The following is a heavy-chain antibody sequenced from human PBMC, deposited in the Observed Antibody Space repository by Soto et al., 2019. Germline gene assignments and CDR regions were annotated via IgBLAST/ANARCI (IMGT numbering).Heavy chain of an antibody. CDR1: GGSFSGYY. CDR3: ARGREGIGTSPFVLRSDPRPRRRYWFDP. CDR2: INHSGST. V-gene: IGHV4-34*01. D-gene: IGHD3-3*01. J-gene: IGHJ5*02. Sequence: SETLSLTCAVYGGSFSGYYWSWIRQPPGKGLEWIGEINHSGSTNYNPSLKSRVTISVDTSKNQFSLNLSSVTAADTAVYYCARGREGIGTSPFVLRSDPRPRRRYWFDPWGQGTLVTVSS.